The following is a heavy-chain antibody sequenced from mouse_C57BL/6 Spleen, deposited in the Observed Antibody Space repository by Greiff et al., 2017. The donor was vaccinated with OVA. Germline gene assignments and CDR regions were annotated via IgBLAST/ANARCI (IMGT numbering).Heavy chain of an antibody. V-gene: IGHV1-54*01. CDR1: GYAFTNYL. Sequence: VQLQQPGAELVRPGTSVKVSCKASGYAFTNYLIEWVKQRPGQGLEWIGVINPGSGGTNYNEKFKGKATLTADKSSSTAYMQLSSLTSEDSAVYFCARWDGYDGGFAYWGRGTLVTVSA. J-gene: IGHJ3*01. CDR2: INPGSGGT. CDR3: ARWDGYDGGFAY. D-gene: IGHD2-2*01.